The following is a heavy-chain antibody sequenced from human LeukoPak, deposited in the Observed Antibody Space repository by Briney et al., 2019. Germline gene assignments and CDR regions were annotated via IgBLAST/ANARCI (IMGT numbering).Heavy chain of an antibody. CDR2: INQDGSEK. J-gene: IGHJ4*02. Sequence: PGGSLRLSCAAFGFTFTKYLMSWVRLAPGKGLEWVATINQDGSEKYFVDSVKGRFTISRDNTKNSLYLQMNSLRAEDTAVYYCAREPYYYDGSGVFDYWGQGTLVTVSS. CDR3: AREPYYYDGSGVFDY. D-gene: IGHD3-22*01. CDR1: GFTFTKYL. V-gene: IGHV3-7*05.